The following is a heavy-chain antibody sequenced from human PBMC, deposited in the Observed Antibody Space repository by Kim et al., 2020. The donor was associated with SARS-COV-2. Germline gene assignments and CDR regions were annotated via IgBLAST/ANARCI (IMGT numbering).Heavy chain of an antibody. J-gene: IGHJ6*02. V-gene: IGHV3-23*01. Sequence: GGSLRLSCAASGFTFSSYAMSWVRQAPGKGLEWVSAISGSGGSTYYADPVKGRFTISRDNSKNTLYLQMNSLRAEDTAVYYCAKIRDDILTGYYYYYGMDVWCQGTSVTVSS. D-gene: IGHD3-9*01. CDR1: GFTFSSYA. CDR3: AKIRDDILTGYYYYYGMDV. CDR2: ISGSGGST.